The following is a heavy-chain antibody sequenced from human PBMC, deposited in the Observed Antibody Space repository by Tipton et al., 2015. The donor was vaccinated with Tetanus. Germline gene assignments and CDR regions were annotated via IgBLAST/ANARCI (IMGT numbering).Heavy chain of an antibody. CDR2: IKRKTDGETT. Sequence: SLRLSCAASGFTFNNAWMSWVRQAPGKGLEWVGRIKRKTDGETTDYGAPVKGRFTISGDDSKNTLYLQMDSLTTEDTAVYYCARDDINYWGQGAQVTVSS. J-gene: IGHJ4*02. CDR3: ARDDINY. V-gene: IGHV3-15*01. CDR1: GFTFNNAW.